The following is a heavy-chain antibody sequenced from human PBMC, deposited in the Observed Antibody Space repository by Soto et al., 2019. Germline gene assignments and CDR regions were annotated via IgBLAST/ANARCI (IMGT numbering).Heavy chain of an antibody. D-gene: IGHD3-16*01. V-gene: IGHV1-18*01. CDR3: VRDRLDGYKHVFDY. Sequence: QVQLVQSGAEVKKPGATVKVSCKASGYTFTSYGISWVRQAPGQGLEWMGWISAYNGNTNYAQKLQGRVTMTTDTSTSTSYMELRSLRSDDTAVDYCVRDRLDGYKHVFDYWGQGTLVTVSS. CDR1: GYTFTSYG. J-gene: IGHJ4*02. CDR2: ISAYNGNT.